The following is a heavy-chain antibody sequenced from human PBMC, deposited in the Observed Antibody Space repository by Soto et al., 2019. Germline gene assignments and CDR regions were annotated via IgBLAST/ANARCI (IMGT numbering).Heavy chain of an antibody. CDR1: GGSISSYY. J-gene: IGHJ3*02. D-gene: IGHD1-26*01. Sequence: QVQLQESGPGLVKPSETLSLTCAVSGGSISSYYWSWIRQPPGKGLEWVGYIYYSGSTKYNPSLTSRVTISVDTSKNQFSLKLSSVTAADTAVYYCARREGHLAAFDIWGQGTLVTVSS. V-gene: IGHV4-59*01. CDR2: IYYSGST. CDR3: ARREGHLAAFDI.